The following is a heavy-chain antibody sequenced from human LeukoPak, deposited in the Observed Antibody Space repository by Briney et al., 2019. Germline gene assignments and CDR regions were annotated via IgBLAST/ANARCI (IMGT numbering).Heavy chain of an antibody. V-gene: IGHV4-39*01. D-gene: IGHD6-19*01. CDR1: GGSISSYY. Sequence: SETLSLTCTVSGGSISSYYWGWIRQPPGKELEWIGSIYYSGSTYYNPSLKSRVTISVDTSKNQFFLKLSSVTAADTAVYYCARLGIAVAISIDYWGQGTLVTVSS. J-gene: IGHJ4*02. CDR3: ARLGIAVAISIDY. CDR2: IYYSGST.